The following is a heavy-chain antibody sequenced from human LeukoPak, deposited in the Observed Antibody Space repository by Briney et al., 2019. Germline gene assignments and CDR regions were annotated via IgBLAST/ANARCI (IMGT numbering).Heavy chain of an antibody. Sequence: SETLSLTSTVSGDSMTSSNHYWVWIRQPPGKGLEWIGSIYYGGSTYYNPSLKSRVTISQDTSKNQFSLKVSSVTAADTAVYHCARRSHCTGGSCYPVWGQGTTVTVSS. CDR1: GDSMTSSNHY. CDR2: IYYGGST. V-gene: IGHV4-39*01. CDR3: ARRSHCTGGSCYPV. J-gene: IGHJ6*02. D-gene: IGHD2-15*01.